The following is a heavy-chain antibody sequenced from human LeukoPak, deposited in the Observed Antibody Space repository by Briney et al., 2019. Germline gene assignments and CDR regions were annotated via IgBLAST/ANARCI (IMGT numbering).Heavy chain of an antibody. J-gene: IGHJ5*02. CDR1: GFTFSNSW. V-gene: IGHV3-74*01. CDR3: ARSCSAGSCLPA. D-gene: IGHD2-15*01. CDR2: INSDGTTT. Sequence: PGGSLRLSCAASGFTFSNSWMSWVRQAPGKGLVWVSRINSDGTTTTYADSVKGRFTISRDNAKNTLYLQMNSLRAEDSAVYYCARSCSAGSCLPAWGQGTLVTVSS.